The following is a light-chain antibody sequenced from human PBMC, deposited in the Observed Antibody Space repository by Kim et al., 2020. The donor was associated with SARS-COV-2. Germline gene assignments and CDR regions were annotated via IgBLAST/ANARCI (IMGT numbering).Light chain of an antibody. CDR2: QDC. Sequence: SYELTQPPSASVSPGQTASITCSGDKLGDKYACWYQQKPGQSPVLVIYQDCKRPSGIPERFSGSNSGNTATLTISGTQAMDEADYYCQAWDSSTWVFGGGTQLTVL. CDR1: KLGDKY. CDR3: QAWDSSTWV. J-gene: IGLJ3*02. V-gene: IGLV3-1*01.